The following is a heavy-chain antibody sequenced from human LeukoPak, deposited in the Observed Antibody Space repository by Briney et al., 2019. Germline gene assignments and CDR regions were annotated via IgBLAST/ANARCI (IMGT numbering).Heavy chain of an antibody. D-gene: IGHD6-13*01. Sequence: PGRSLRLSCAASGFTFSNYPMHWVRQAPGKGLEWVAVISYDGSNKYYADPVKGRFTISRDNSKNTLYLQMNSLRAEDTAVYYCARAHSSSWYYPGFGMDVWGKGTTVTVSS. J-gene: IGHJ6*03. CDR3: ARAHSSSWYYPGFGMDV. CDR2: ISYDGSNK. CDR1: GFTFSNYP. V-gene: IGHV3-30*01.